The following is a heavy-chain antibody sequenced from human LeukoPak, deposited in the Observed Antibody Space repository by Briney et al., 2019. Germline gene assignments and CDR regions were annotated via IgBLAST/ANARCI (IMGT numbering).Heavy chain of an antibody. CDR2: ISGSGGST. J-gene: IGHJ4*02. Sequence: GGSLRLSCAASGFAFSSYAMSWVRQTPGKGLEWVSAISGSGGSTYYADSVKGRFTISKDNSKNTLYLQMNSVRAEDTAVYYCAKGDYGDYVDFDYWGQGTLVTVSS. D-gene: IGHD4-17*01. CDR1: GFAFSSYA. CDR3: AKGDYGDYVDFDY. V-gene: IGHV3-23*01.